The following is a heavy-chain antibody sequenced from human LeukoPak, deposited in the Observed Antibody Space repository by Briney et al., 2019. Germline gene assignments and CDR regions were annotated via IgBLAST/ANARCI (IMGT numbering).Heavy chain of an antibody. CDR2: ISSSSSYI. D-gene: IGHD3-10*01. J-gene: IGHJ4*02. V-gene: IGHV3-21*01. CDR3: AREDSYYYGSGSYPFDY. Sequence: PGGSLRLSCAASGFTFSSYSMNWVRQAPGKGLEWVSSISSSSSYIYYAGSAKGRFTISRDNAKNSLYLQMNSLRAEDTAVYYCAREDSYYYGSGSYPFDYWGQGTLVTVSS. CDR1: GFTFSSYS.